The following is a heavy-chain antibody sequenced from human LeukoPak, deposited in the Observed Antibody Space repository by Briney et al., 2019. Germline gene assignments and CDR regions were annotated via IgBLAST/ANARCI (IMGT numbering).Heavy chain of an antibody. CDR1: GDSVSSRSAT. V-gene: IGHV6-1*01. J-gene: IGHJ3*02. CDR3: ARGDSSSWYFLGAFDI. D-gene: IGHD6-13*01. CDR2: SCYRSKWYN. Sequence: SQTLSLTCAISGDSVSSRSATWNWIRQSPSRGLEWLGRSCYRSKWYNDYALSVQSRITINPDTSRNHFSLHLNSVTPEDTAVYYCARGDSSSWYFLGAFDIWGQGTMVTVSS.